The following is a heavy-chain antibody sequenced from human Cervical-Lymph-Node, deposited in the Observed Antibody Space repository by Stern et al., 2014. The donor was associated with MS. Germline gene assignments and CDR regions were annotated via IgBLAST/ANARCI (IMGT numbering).Heavy chain of an antibody. J-gene: IGHJ4*02. CDR3: ARSPATPSGYDRFDY. CDR2: IFPRDSNT. D-gene: IGHD5-12*01. CDR1: GYLFDDYW. Sequence: EVQLVESGAEVKKPGESLKISCEASGYLFDDYWIGWVRQMSGRGLELVAIIFPRDSNTRYSPSVQGQVTISADKTISTAHLQWSSLKASAPAIYSCARSPATPSGYDRFDYWGQGALVTVSS. V-gene: IGHV5-51*03.